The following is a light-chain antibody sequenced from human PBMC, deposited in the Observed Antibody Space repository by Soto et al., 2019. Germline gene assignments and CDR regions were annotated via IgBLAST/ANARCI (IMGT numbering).Light chain of an antibody. J-gene: IGLJ1*01. CDR2: EVS. V-gene: IGLV2-23*02. Sequence: QSVLTQPASVSGSPGQSITISCTGTSSDVGNYNLVSWYQHHPGKAPKLMIYEVSKRSSGVSNRFSGSKSGDTASLTISGLQAEDEADYYCCSYAGSNYVFGTGTKLTVL. CDR3: CSYAGSNYV. CDR1: SSDVGNYNL.